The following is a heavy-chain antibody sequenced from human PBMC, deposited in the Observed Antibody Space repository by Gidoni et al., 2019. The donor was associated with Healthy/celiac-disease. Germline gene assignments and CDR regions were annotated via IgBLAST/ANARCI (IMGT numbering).Heavy chain of an antibody. CDR1: GGTFRSYA. V-gene: IGHV1-69*01. CDR2: IIPIFGTA. Sequence: QVQLVQSGAEVKKPGSSVTVSCKASGGTFRSYATSWVRQAPGQGLERMGGIIPIFGTANYAQKFQGRVTITADESTSTAYMELSSLRSEDTAVYYCARRLSRWSWFDPWGQGTLVTVSS. J-gene: IGHJ5*02. D-gene: IGHD2-15*01. CDR3: ARRLSRWSWFDP.